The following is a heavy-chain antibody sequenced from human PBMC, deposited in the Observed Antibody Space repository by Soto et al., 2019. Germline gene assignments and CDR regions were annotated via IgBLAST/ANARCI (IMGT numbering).Heavy chain of an antibody. CDR1: GGSFSGYY. J-gene: IGHJ1*01. D-gene: IGHD2-15*01. Sequence: SETLSLTCAVYGGSFSGYYWTWIRQPPGKGLEWIGEIGHSGSTNYNPSLKSRVTFSVDTSKNQFSLELSSVTAADTAVYYCARVRIEYRFQTWGQGTLVTVSS. CDR3: ARVRIEYRFQT. V-gene: IGHV4-34*01. CDR2: IGHSGST.